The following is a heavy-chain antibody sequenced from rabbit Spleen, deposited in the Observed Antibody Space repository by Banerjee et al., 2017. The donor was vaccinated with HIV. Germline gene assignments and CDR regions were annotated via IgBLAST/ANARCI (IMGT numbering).Heavy chain of an antibody. V-gene: IGHV1S45*01. Sequence: QEQLVESGGGLVQPEGSLTLSCKASGLDFSSGYWICWVRQAPGKGLELIACISIISGGAWYASWAKGRFTISRTSSTTVTLQMTSLTAADTATYFCARNYVNAFDPWGPGTLVTVS. D-gene: IGHD1-1*01. CDR2: ISIISGGA. CDR1: GLDFSSGYW. CDR3: ARNYVNAFDP. J-gene: IGHJ2*01.